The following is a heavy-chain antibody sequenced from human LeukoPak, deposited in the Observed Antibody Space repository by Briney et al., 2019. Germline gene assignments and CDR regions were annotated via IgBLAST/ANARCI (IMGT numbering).Heavy chain of an antibody. CDR3: ARGAPYSSGWYLFDY. J-gene: IGHJ4*02. Sequence: AGVNVSCKASGYTFTSYGITWVRQAPGRGGEWMGLISAYNGNTNYAQKLQGRVTMTTYTSTRTAYMELRSLRSDDTADYYCARGAPYSSGWYLFDYWGQGTLVTVSS. CDR1: GYTFTSYG. D-gene: IGHD6-19*01. CDR2: ISAYNGNT. V-gene: IGHV1-18*01.